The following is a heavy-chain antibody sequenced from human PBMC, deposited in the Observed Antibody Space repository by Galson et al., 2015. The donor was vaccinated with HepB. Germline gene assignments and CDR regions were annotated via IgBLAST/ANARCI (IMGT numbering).Heavy chain of an antibody. V-gene: IGHV1-46*04. CDR2: INPSGGST. CDR3: ARDFGSGWYFDY. J-gene: IGHJ4*02. D-gene: IGHD3-3*01. Sequence: SVKVSCKASGYTFTSYYMHWVRQAPGQGLEWMGIINPSGGSTSYAQKLQGRVTMTRDTSTSTVYMELSSLRSEDTAVYYCARDFGSGWYFDYWGQGTLVTVSS. CDR1: GYTFTSYY.